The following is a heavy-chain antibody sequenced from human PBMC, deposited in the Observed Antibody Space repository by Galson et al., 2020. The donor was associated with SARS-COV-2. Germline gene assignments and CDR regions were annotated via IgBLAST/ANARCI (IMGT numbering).Heavy chain of an antibody. CDR1: GFTFGFSSHA. CDR3: AKVAVGATSYCDY. CDR2: ISSNGNIQ. D-gene: IGHD1-26*01. J-gene: IGHJ4*02. Sequence: GGSLRLSCAASGFTFGFSSHAMHCVRQAPGKGLEWVAVISSNGNIQYYADSVKGRFTISRDNSQSTLFLQMNSLRPDETALYYCAKVAVGATSYCDYWCQGTLVTVSS. V-gene: IGHV3-30-3*01.